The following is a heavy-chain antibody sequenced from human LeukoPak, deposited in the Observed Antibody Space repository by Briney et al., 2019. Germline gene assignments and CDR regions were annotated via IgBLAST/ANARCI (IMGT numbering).Heavy chain of an antibody. CDR1: GFTFSSYA. CDR3: ANGYDFWSGYPDY. J-gene: IGHJ4*02. V-gene: IGHV3-23*01. CDR2: IGGSGGST. Sequence: PGGSLRLSCAASGFTFSSYAMSWVRQAPGKGLEWVSAIGGSGGSTYYADSVKGRFTISGDNSKNTLYLQMNSLRAEDTAVYYCANGYDFWSGYPDYWGQGTLVTVSS. D-gene: IGHD3-3*01.